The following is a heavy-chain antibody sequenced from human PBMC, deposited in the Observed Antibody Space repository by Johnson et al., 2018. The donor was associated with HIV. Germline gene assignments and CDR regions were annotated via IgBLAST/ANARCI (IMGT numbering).Heavy chain of an antibody. CDR3: ARDLAAAGIFRGLSAFDI. CDR2: ISYDGSNK. J-gene: IGHJ3*02. V-gene: IGHV3-30*04. D-gene: IGHD6-13*01. CDR1: GFTFSSYS. Sequence: QVQLVESGGGVVQPGRSLRLSCAASGFTFSSYSMHWVRQAPGKGLEWVAVISYDGSNKYYVDSVKGRFTISRDNSKNTLYLQMNSLRAEDTAVYYCARDLAAAGIFRGLSAFDIRGQGTLVTVSS.